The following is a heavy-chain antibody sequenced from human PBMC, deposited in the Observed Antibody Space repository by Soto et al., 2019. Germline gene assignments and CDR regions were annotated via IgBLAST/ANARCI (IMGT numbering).Heavy chain of an antibody. V-gene: IGHV3-30-3*01. J-gene: IGHJ6*02. D-gene: IGHD3-10*01. CDR2: ISYDGSNK. CDR3: ARGGVLITMVRGEDYYYYGMDV. CDR1: GFTFSSYA. Sequence: GGSLRLSCAASGFTFSSYAMHWVRQAPGKGLEWVAVISYDGSNKYYADSVKGRFTISRDNSKNTLYLQMNSLRAEDTAVYYCARGGVLITMVRGEDYYYYGMDVWGQGTTVTVSS.